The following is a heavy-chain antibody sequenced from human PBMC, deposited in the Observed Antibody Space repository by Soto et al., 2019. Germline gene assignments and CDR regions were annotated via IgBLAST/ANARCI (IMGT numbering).Heavy chain of an antibody. V-gene: IGHV4-31*03. Sequence: SETLSLTCSVSGASISSGGYYWNWIRQHPGKGLEWIGYIYYSGTTYYNPSLKSRVTISVDTSKNRFSLKLSSVTAADTAVYYCEALCVGCGGFNYYGMDVWGQGTTVTVSS. CDR2: IYYSGTT. CDR3: EALCVGCGGFNYYGMDV. D-gene: IGHD2-21*01. J-gene: IGHJ6*02. CDR1: GASISSGGYY.